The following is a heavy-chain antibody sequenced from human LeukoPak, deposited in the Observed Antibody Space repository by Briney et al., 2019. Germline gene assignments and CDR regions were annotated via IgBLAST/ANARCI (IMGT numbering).Heavy chain of an antibody. D-gene: IGHD3-10*01. CDR2: IYYSGST. V-gene: IGHV4-59*12. CDR3: AMGSDYYGSGSYYTFDY. CDR1: DGSISSYY. J-gene: IGHJ4*02. Sequence: SETLSLTCTVSDGSISSYYWSWIRQPPGKGLEWIGYIYYSGSTYYNPSLKSRVTISVDTSKNQFSLKLSSVTAADTAVYYCAMGSDYYGSGSYYTFDYWGQGTLVTVSS.